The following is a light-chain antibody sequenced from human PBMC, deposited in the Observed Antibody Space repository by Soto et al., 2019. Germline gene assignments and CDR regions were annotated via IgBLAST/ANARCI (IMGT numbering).Light chain of an antibody. V-gene: IGKV3-20*01. CDR2: SAS. J-gene: IGKJ2*01. Sequence: EIVLTQSPVTLSLSPGERATLSCRASQSVNSFLAWYQQKPGQTPRLLIYSASSRATGIPDRFSGSGSGTDFTLTISRLEPEDFAVYYCQQYGNSPYTFGQGTKVDTK. CDR1: QSVNSF. CDR3: QQYGNSPYT.